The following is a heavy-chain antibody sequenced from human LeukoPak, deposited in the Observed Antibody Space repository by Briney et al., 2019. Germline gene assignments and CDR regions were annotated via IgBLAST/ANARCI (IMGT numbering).Heavy chain of an antibody. V-gene: IGHV3-23*01. CDR1: GFIFSNYA. CDR2: LRGDGDT. Sequence: GSLRLSCVASGFIFSNYARSWVRQAPARGLEWVSSLRGDGDTFYADSVKGRFTLSRDDSRNTVYLQLSNLRVDDTAIYYCAKASWVSSADAVLWGQGTLVTVSS. J-gene: IGHJ4*02. CDR3: AKASWVSSADAVL. D-gene: IGHD6-13*01.